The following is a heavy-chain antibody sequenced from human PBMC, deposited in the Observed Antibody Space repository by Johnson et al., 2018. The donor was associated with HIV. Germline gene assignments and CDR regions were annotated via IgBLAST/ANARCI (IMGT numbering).Heavy chain of an antibody. Sequence: SLRLSCAVSGFTFSSYDMNWVRQGPGKGLEWVSGINWNGGSTGYADSVQGRFTISRDNSNNTLFLQMNSLRAEDTAVYYCASNGGYEGDAFDIWGQGTMVTVSS. D-gene: IGHD2-2*01. V-gene: IGHV3-20*04. CDR1: GFTFSSYD. CDR3: ASNGGYEGDAFDI. CDR2: INWNGGST. J-gene: IGHJ3*02.